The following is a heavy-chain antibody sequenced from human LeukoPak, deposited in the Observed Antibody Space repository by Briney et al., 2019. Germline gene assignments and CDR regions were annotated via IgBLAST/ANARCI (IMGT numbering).Heavy chain of an antibody. J-gene: IGHJ4*02. CDR3: ARGAGAFDY. CDR1: GGSISSGSYY. CDR2: IYTSGST. Sequence: SETLSLTCTVSGGSISSGSYYWSWIQQPAGKGLEWIGRIYTSGSTNYNPSLKSRVTISVDTSKNQFSLKLSSVTAADTAVYYCARGAGAFDYWGQGALVTVSS. V-gene: IGHV4-61*02. D-gene: IGHD3-10*01.